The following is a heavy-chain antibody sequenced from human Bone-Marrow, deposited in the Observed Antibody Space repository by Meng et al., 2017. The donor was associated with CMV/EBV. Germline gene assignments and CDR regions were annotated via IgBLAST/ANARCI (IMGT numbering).Heavy chain of an antibody. J-gene: IGHJ4*02. Sequence: GSLRLSCAASGFTFSSYWMSWVRQAPGKGLEWVANIKQDGSEKYYVDSVKGRFTISRDNAKNSLYLQMNSLRAEDTAVYYCARGDIVVVPAAPYFDYWGQGTLVTVSS. V-gene: IGHV3-7*01. CDR2: IKQDGSEK. CDR3: ARGDIVVVPAAPYFDY. CDR1: GFTFSSYW. D-gene: IGHD2-2*01.